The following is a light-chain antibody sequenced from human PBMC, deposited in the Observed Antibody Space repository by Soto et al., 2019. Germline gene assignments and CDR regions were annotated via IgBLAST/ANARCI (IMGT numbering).Light chain of an antibody. J-gene: IGKJ1*01. Sequence: DIQLTQSPSSLSASVGDRVTITCRASQSIGYNLNWYQQKPGKAPKLLIRAASSLQSGVPSRFSGSGSGTDFTLTIRSLQPEDFATYYCQQSHSTPWTLGQGTKV. CDR2: AAS. CDR3: QQSHSTPWT. CDR1: QSIGYN. V-gene: IGKV1-39*01.